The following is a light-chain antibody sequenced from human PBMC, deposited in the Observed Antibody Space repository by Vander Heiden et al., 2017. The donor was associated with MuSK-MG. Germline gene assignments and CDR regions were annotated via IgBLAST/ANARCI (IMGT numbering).Light chain of an antibody. CDR1: QSVGSN. CDR2: RAS. J-gene: IGKJ4*01. V-gene: IGKV3-15*01. Sequence: EIVMTQSPATLSVSPGERVALSCRASQSVGSNLAWYQQKPGQAPRLVIFRASTRATDFPARFSGTGSGTEFTLTITGLQSEDFAVYYCQQHNGWPLTFGGGTKVEIK. CDR3: QQHNGWPLT.